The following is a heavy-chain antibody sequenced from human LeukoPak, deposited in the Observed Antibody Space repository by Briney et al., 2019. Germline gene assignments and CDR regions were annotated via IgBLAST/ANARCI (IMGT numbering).Heavy chain of an antibody. CDR1: GFTFSSYW. Sequence: GGSLRLSCAASGFTFSSYWMHWVRQAPGKGLVWVSRINSDGSSTSYADSVKGRFTISRDNAKNSLYLQMNSLRVEDTAVYYCARVYGGGSYYSDYWGQGTLVTVSS. V-gene: IGHV3-74*01. D-gene: IGHD1-26*01. J-gene: IGHJ4*02. CDR3: ARVYGGGSYYSDY. CDR2: INSDGSST.